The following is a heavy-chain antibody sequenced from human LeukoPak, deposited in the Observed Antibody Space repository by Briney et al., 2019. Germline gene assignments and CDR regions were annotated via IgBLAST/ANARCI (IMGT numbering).Heavy chain of an antibody. V-gene: IGHV3-33*08. D-gene: IGHD5-18*01. CDR3: ARSRTEYNYDPPGGY. CDR2: IWYDGSNK. Sequence: QPGGSLRLSCAASGFTFSSYWMSWVRQAPGKGLEWVAIIWYDGSNKYYADSVKGRFTISRDNSRNALYLQMNSLRAEDTAVYYCARSRTEYNYDPPGGYWGQGTLVTVSS. CDR1: GFTFSSYW. J-gene: IGHJ4*02.